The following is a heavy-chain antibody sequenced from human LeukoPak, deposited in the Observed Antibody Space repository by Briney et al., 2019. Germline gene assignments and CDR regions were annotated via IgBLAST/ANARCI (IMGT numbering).Heavy chain of an antibody. Sequence: PGGSLRLSCAASGFTFSSYEMNWVRQAPGKGLEWVSYIDTDDSTIYYADSVKGRFTISRDNAKNSLYLQMNSLRAEDTAVYYCARDGGWGLYFDWGGQGTLVTVSS. D-gene: IGHD6-19*01. CDR3: ARDGGWGLYFDW. J-gene: IGHJ4*02. CDR2: IDTDDSTI. CDR1: GFTFSSYE. V-gene: IGHV3-48*03.